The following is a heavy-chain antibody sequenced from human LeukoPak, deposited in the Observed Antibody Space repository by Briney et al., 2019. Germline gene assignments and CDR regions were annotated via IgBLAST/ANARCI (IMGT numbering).Heavy chain of an antibody. CDR3: ARARCTNGVCYTFDY. Sequence: ASVKVSCKASGYTFTGYYMHWVRQAPGQGLEWMGWINPNSGGTNYAQKFQGRVTMTSDTSISTAYMELSRLRSDDTAVYYCARARCTNGVCYTFDYWGQGTLVTVSS. J-gene: IGHJ4*02. CDR2: INPNSGGT. V-gene: IGHV1-2*02. D-gene: IGHD2-8*01. CDR1: GYTFTGYY.